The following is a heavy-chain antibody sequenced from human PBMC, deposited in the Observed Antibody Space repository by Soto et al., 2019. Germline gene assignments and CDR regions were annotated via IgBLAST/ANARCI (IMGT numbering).Heavy chain of an antibody. V-gene: IGHV3-30-3*01. CDR1: GFTFSSYA. D-gene: IGHD5-18*01. Sequence: QVQLVESGGGVGQPGRSLRLSCAASGFTFSSYAMHWVRQAPGKGLEGVAVISYDASNKYYADSGKGRFSSCRAKSKNTLYLQMNTQTAEDTAVYYCARVVDRAMSQAGYYYAMHVWGQGTTVTVSS. J-gene: IGHJ6*02. CDR2: ISYDASNK. CDR3: ARVVDRAMSQAGYYYAMHV.